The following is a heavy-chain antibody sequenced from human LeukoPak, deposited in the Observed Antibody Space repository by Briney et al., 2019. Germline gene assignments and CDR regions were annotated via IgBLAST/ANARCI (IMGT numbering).Heavy chain of an antibody. D-gene: IGHD3-3*01. CDR2: ISYDGSNK. CDR3: ARDDDFWSGQYYYYYYGMDV. J-gene: IGHJ6*02. Sequence: GGSLRLSCAASGFTFSSYAMHWVRQAPGKGLEWVAVISYDGSNKYCADSVKGRFTISRDNSKNTLYLQMNSLRAEDTAVYYCARDDDFWSGQYYYYYYGMDVWGQGTTVTVSS. V-gene: IGHV3-30-3*01. CDR1: GFTFSSYA.